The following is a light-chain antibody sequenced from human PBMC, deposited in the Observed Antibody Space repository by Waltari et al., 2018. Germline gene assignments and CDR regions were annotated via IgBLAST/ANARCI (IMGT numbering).Light chain of an antibody. V-gene: IGKV3-20*01. J-gene: IGKJ2*01. Sequence: EIVLTQSPGTLSLPPGERATLSCRPSQTISNYFAWYQQKPGQAPRLLIYDASSRASGIPGRCSGSASAKDFTPTISRLAPEDVAMYYCQQYGSSPTFGQGTKLEIK. CDR3: QQYGSSPT. CDR1: QTISNY. CDR2: DAS.